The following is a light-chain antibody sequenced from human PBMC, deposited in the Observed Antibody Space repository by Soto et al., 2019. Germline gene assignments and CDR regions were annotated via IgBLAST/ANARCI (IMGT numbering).Light chain of an antibody. CDR3: QQYDDWLRLT. CDR2: WAS. Sequence: DIVMTQSPDSLAVSMDERATINCKSSQTVLDSSNNKDYLTWYQQKPGQPPKLLIYWASSRATGIPARFSGSGSGTEFNLTISSLQSEDFAVYFCQQYDDWLRLTFCGRTKVDI. CDR1: QTVLDSSNNKDY. J-gene: IGKJ4*01. V-gene: IGKV4-1*01.